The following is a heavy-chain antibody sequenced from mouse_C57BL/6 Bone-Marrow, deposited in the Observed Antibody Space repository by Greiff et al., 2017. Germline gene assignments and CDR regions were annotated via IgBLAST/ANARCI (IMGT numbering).Heavy chain of an antibody. V-gene: IGHV1-50*01. Sequence: QVQLQQPGAELVKPGASVKLSCKASGYTFTSYWMQWVKQRPGQGLEWIGEIDPSDSYTNYNQKFKGKATLTVDTSSSTAYMQLRSLTSEDSAVYYSASDGYHWYFDVWGTGTTVTVSS. D-gene: IGHD2-3*01. CDR2: IDPSDSYT. CDR3: ASDGYHWYFDV. CDR1: GYTFTSYW. J-gene: IGHJ1*03.